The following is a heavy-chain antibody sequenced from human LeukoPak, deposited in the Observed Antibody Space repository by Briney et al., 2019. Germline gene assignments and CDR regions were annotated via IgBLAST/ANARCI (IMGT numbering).Heavy chain of an antibody. D-gene: IGHD6-19*01. CDR3: ARHSGWYGVY. V-gene: IGHV4-39*01. CDR2: IYYSGST. CDR1: GGSISSSSYY. J-gene: IGHJ4*02. Sequence: SETLSLTCTVSGGSISSSSYYWGWIRQPLGKGLEWIGSIYYSGSTYYNPSLKSRVTISVDTSKNQFSLKLSSVTAADTAVYYCARHSGWYGVYWGQGTLVTVSS.